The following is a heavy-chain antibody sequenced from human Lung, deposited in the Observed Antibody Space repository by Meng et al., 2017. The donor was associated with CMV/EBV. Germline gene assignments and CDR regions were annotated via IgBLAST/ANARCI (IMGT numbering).Heavy chain of an antibody. CDR1: GFTFSTFA. V-gene: IGHV3-23*03. J-gene: IGHJ6*02. CDR2: IYSGDDST. Sequence: GGSLRLSCAASGFTFSTFAMSWVRQAPGKGLQWVSVIYSGDDSTYYADSVKGRSTISRDNSKNMLYLQMNSLRAEDSAVYFCAKGKWGGYYYYYGMDVWGRGTTVTVSS. CDR3: AKGKWGGYYYYYGMDV. D-gene: IGHD1-26*01.